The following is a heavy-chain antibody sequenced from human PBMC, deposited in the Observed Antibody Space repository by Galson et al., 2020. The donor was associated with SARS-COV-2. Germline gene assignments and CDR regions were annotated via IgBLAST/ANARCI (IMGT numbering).Heavy chain of an antibody. D-gene: IGHD3-10*01. CDR3: AKCRVVRGVKYYYMDV. V-gene: IGHV3-23*01. CDR2: ISGSGGST. Sequence: GGSLRLSCAASGFTFSSYAMSWVRQAPGKGLEWVSAISGSGGSTYYADSVKGRFTISRDNSKNTLYLQMNSLRAEDTAVYYCAKCRVVRGVKYYYMDVWGKGTTVTISS. CDR1: GFTFSSYA. J-gene: IGHJ6*03.